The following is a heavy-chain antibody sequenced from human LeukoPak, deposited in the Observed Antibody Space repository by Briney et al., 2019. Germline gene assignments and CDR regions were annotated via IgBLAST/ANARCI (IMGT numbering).Heavy chain of an antibody. CDR3: ATGGYCSSTSCQYDAFDI. CDR2: ISSSSSYI. J-gene: IGHJ3*02. CDR1: GFTFSSYS. D-gene: IGHD2-2*01. V-gene: IGHV3-21*01. Sequence: NSGGSLRLSCAASGFTFSSYSMNWVRQAPGKGLEWVSSISSSSSYIYYADSVKGRFTISRDNAKNSLYLQMNSLRAEDTAVYYCATGGYCSSTSCQYDAFDIWGQGTMVTVSS.